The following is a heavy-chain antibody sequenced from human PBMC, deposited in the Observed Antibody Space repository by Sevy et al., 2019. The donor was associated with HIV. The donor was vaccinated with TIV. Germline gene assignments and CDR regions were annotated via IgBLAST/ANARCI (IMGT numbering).Heavy chain of an antibody. V-gene: IGHV1-69*13. D-gene: IGHD3-10*01. Sequence: ASVKVSCKASGGTFSSYAISWVRQAPGQGLEWMGGIIPIFGTANYAQKFQGRVTITADESTSTAYMELSSLRSEDTAVYYCAGVSGSGSYYPLYYGLDVWGQGTTVTVSS. J-gene: IGHJ6*02. CDR2: IIPIFGTA. CDR1: GGTFSSYA. CDR3: AGVSGSGSYYPLYYGLDV.